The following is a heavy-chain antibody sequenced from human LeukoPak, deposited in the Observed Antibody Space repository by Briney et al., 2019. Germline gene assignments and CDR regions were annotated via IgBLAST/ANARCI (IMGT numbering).Heavy chain of an antibody. J-gene: IGHJ4*02. CDR2: IHISWTT. D-gene: IGHD6-13*01. CDR3: ARLSGARIAAAGLFDY. CDR1: GVSMNSHY. Sequence: SETLSLTCTVSGVSMNSHYWSFIRQPAGKGLEWIGRIHISWTTYYNPSLKSRLTMSVDTSKNQFSLKLSSVTAADTAVCYCARLSGARIAAAGLFDYWGQGTLVTVSS. V-gene: IGHV4-4*07.